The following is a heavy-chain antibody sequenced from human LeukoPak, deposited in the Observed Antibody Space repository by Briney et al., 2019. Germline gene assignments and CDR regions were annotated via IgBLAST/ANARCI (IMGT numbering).Heavy chain of an antibody. CDR3: ARAEGSGSYYVGYYYYYMDV. CDR2: ISSSGSTI. J-gene: IGHJ6*03. Sequence: PTGGSLRLSCGASGFILSSYEMNWVRQAPGKGLEWVSYISSSGSTIYYADSVKGRFTISRDNAKNTLYLQMNSLRAEDTAVYYCARAEGSGSYYVGYYYYYMDVWGKGTTVTISS. D-gene: IGHD3-10*01. CDR1: GFILSSYE. V-gene: IGHV3-48*03.